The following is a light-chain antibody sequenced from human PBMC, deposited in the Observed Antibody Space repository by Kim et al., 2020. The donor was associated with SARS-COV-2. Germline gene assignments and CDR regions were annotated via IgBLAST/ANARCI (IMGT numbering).Light chain of an antibody. Sequence: GQSITISYTGTSSDVGGYNYVSWYQQHPGKAPKLMIYDVSNRPSGVSNRFSGSKSGNTASLTISGLQAEDEADYYCSSYTSSSTVVFGGGTKLTVL. CDR3: SSYTSSSTVV. CDR1: SSDVGGYNY. CDR2: DVS. V-gene: IGLV2-14*03. J-gene: IGLJ2*01.